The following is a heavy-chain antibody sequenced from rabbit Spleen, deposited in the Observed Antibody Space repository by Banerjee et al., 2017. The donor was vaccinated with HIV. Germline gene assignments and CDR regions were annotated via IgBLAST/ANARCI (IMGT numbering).Heavy chain of an antibody. CDR3: VRDEASISGDYGPYYFNL. Sequence: QSLEESGGDLVQPGGSLKLSCKASGFDFSNYGVSWVRQAPGKGLEWIGYIDPLFGSTYYASWVNGRFTISSHNAQNTLYLQLNSLTAADTATYFCVRDEASISGDYGPYYFNLWGPGTLVTVS. CDR1: GFDFSNYG. J-gene: IGHJ4*01. D-gene: IGHD1-1*01. CDR2: IDPLFGST. V-gene: IGHV1S7*01.